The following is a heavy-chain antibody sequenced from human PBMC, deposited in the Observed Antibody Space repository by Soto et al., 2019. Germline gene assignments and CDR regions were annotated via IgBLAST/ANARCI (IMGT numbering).Heavy chain of an antibody. J-gene: IGHJ4*02. D-gene: IGHD1-26*01. CDR3: ASSIVGAYIFDY. V-gene: IGHV1-8*01. CDR1: GYTFTSYD. Sequence: QVQLVQSGAGVKKPGASVKVSCKASGYTFTSYDINWVRQATGQGLEWMGWMNPNSGNTGYAQKFQGRVTMTRNTSISTAYMELSSLRSEDTAVYYCASSIVGAYIFDYWGQGTLVTVSS. CDR2: MNPNSGNT.